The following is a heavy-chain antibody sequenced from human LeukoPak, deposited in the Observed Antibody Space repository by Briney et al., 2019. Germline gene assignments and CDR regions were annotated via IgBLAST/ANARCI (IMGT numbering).Heavy chain of an antibody. CDR3: ARGGSGSHRIRDYFYGMDV. Sequence: GGSLRLSCAASGFTLSLYDMHWVRQVTGKGLEWVSGIGPAGDTYYADSAKGRFIISREDAKDSLYLQMNSLRAGDTAVYHCARGGSGSHRIRDYFYGMDVWGQGTTVTVSS. CDR2: IGPAGDT. D-gene: IGHD3-10*01. CDR1: GFTLSLYD. J-gene: IGHJ6*02. V-gene: IGHV3-13*01.